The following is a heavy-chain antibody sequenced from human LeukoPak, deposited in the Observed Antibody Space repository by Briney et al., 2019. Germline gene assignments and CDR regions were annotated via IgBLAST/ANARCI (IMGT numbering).Heavy chain of an antibody. V-gene: IGHV1-2*02. J-gene: IGHJ4*02. CDR1: GYTFTGYY. CDR3: ARLTYSSGWYVGPDFDY. Sequence: ASVKVSCKASGYTFTGYYMHWVRQAPGQGLEWMGWINPNSGGTNYAQKFQGRVTMTRDTSISTAYMELSRLRSDDTAVYYCARLTYSSGWYVGPDFDYWGQGTLVTVSS. D-gene: IGHD6-19*01. CDR2: INPNSGGT.